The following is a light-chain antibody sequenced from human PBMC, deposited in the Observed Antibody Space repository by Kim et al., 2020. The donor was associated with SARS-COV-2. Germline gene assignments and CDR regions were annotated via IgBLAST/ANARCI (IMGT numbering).Light chain of an antibody. CDR3: HQSGGLPYT. J-gene: IGKJ2*01. CDR1: QCIDFA. CDR2: YAS. V-gene: IGKV6-21*02. Sequence: SVTTKENGHSTCRARQCIDFALHWYQQNPDQPPELRIKYASQSISGVPSSFSGRGSGTDFTLNINGLEAEDAATYYCHQSGGLPYTFGQGTKLEI.